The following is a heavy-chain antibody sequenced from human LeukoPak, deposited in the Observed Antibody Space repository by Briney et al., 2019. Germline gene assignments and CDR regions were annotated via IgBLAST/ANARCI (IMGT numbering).Heavy chain of an antibody. CDR3: ARGSGSGWYYYFDY. D-gene: IGHD6-19*01. V-gene: IGHV1-2*02. Sequence: GASVKVSCKASGYTFTAYYMHWVRQAPGQGLVWMGWINPNSGVTNYAQKFQGRVTMTRDTSISTAYMELSRLRSDDTAVYYCARGSGSGWYYYFDYWGQGTLVTVSS. CDR2: INPNSGVT. CDR1: GYTFTAYY. J-gene: IGHJ4*02.